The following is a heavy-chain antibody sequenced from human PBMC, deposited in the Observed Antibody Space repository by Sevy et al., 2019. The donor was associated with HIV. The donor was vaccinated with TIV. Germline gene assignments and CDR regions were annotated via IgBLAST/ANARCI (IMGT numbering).Heavy chain of an antibody. J-gene: IGHJ4*02. CDR1: GFIFSNAW. Sequence: GGSLRLSCGASGFIFSNAWMSWVRQAPGKGLEWVGRIKSKADGGTPDSAAPVKGTFTISRDDSINTLYLQMNSLRTDDTAVYYCGYSEYGSYYDYWGQGTLVTVSS. V-gene: IGHV3-15*01. CDR3: GYSEYGSYYDY. D-gene: IGHD1-26*01. CDR2: IKSKADGGTP.